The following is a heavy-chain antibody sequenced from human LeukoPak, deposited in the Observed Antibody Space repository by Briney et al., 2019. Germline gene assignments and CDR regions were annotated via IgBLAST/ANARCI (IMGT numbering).Heavy chain of an antibody. CDR2: IYYSGST. CDR3: ARHHDFWSGYRYFDY. Sequence: SETLSLTCTVSGGSISSYYWSWIRQPPGKGLECIGYIYYSGSTNYNPSLKSRVTISVDTSKNQFSPKLSSVTAADTAEYYCARHHDFWSGYRYFDYLGQGTLVTVSS. D-gene: IGHD3-3*01. CDR1: GGSISSYY. J-gene: IGHJ4*02. V-gene: IGHV4-59*08.